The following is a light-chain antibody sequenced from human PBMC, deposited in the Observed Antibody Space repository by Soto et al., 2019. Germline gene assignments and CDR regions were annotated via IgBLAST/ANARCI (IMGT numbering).Light chain of an antibody. CDR2: DAS. CDR1: QDISNY. Sequence: DIQMTQSPSSLSASVGDRVTITCQASQDISNYLNWYQQKPGKAPKLLIYDASNLETGVPSRFSGSGSGTDFTVTIISLQPEDIATYYCQQYDNLPTITFGQGTRLEIK. V-gene: IGKV1-33*01. CDR3: QQYDNLPTIT. J-gene: IGKJ5*01.